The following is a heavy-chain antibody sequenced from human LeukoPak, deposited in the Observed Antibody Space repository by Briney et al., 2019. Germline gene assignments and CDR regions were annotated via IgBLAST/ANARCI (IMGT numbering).Heavy chain of an antibody. D-gene: IGHD1-1*01. Sequence: GGSLRLSCAASGFTFSSYAMSWVRQAPGKGLEWASAISGSGGSTYYADSVKGRFTISRDSSKNTLYLQMNSLRAEDTAVYYCAKETEYNVGGLYYYYGMDVWGQGTTVTVSS. J-gene: IGHJ6*02. CDR2: ISGSGGST. CDR3: AKETEYNVGGLYYYYGMDV. V-gene: IGHV3-23*01. CDR1: GFTFSSYA.